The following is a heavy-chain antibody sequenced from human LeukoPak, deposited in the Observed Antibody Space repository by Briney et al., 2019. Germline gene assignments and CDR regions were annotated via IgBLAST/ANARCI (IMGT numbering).Heavy chain of an antibody. CDR3: ARLHYDVLTGPFDY. J-gene: IGHJ4*02. CDR1: GITVSTNH. Sequence: GGSLRLSCAASGITVSTNHMSWVRQAPGKGLEWVSIIYSGGATFYADSVKGRFTISRENSKNTLWLQMNSLRAEDTAAYYCARLHYDVLTGPFDYWGQGTLVTVSS. CDR2: IYSGGAT. V-gene: IGHV3-66*04. D-gene: IGHD3-9*01.